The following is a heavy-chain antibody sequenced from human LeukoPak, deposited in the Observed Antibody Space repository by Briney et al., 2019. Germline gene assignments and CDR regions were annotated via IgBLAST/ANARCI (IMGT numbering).Heavy chain of an antibody. CDR1: GYTFTGYY. J-gene: IGHJ5*02. V-gene: IGHV1-2*02. Sequence: ASVKVSCKASGYTFTGYYMHWVRQAPGQGLEGMGWINPNSGATNYAQKFQGRVTMTSDTSINTAYMDLSTLTSDDTAVYYCARDGGSNNWFDPWGQGNLVTVSS. D-gene: IGHD2-15*01. CDR3: ARDGGSNNWFDP. CDR2: INPNSGAT.